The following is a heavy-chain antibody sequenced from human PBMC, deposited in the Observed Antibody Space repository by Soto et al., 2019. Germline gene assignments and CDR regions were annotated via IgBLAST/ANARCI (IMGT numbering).Heavy chain of an antibody. V-gene: IGHV4-31*03. J-gene: IGHJ6*02. CDR1: GGSISSGDYY. CDR3: ARGGHRNSYNYCGMDV. CDR2: IYYSGTN. Sequence: QVQLQESGPGLVKPSQTLSLTCTVSGGSISSGDYYWSWVRQHPGRGLEWIGYIYYSGTNYSDPSLKSRVTISLDKSKIQVTLQLSSVAAADASMYDCARGGHRNSYNYCGMDVWGQGTTVTVSS. D-gene: IGHD1-1*01.